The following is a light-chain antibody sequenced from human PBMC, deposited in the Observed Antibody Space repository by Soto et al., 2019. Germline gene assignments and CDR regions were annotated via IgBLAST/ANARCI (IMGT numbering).Light chain of an antibody. Sequence: EIVLTQSPATLSLSPGARATLSCRASQSVGSHLAWYQQKPGQAPRLLIYDASYRATGVSPRFRGSGSETDFTLTISRLEPEDIGIYFCQQRRNWPETFGQGTKLQIK. CDR3: QQRRNWPET. CDR1: QSVGSH. CDR2: DAS. V-gene: IGKV3-11*01. J-gene: IGKJ2*01.